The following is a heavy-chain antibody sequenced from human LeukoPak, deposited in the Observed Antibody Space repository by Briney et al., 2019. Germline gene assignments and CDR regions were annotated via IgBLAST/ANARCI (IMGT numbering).Heavy chain of an antibody. CDR2: IWYDGSNK. Sequence: PGRSLRLSCAASGFPSSSYGMHWVRQAPGKGLEWVAVIWYDGSNKYYADSVKGRFTISRDNSKNTLYLQMNSLRAEDTAVYYCAREDILTGYHLDYWGQGTLVTVSS. V-gene: IGHV3-33*01. CDR1: GFPSSSYG. D-gene: IGHD3-9*01. CDR3: AREDILTGYHLDY. J-gene: IGHJ4*02.